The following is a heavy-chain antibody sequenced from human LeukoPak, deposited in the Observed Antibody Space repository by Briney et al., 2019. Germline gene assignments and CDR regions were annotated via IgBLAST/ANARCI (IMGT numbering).Heavy chain of an antibody. J-gene: IGHJ3*02. CDR2: ISAYNGNT. V-gene: IGHV1-18*01. Sequence: GASVKVSCKASGYTFTSYGISWVRQAPGQGLEWMGWISAYNGNTNYAQKLQGRVTMTTDTSTSTAYMELRSLRSDDTAVYYCARGKKPAISSSWYFGAFDIWGQGTMVTVSS. CDR3: ARGKKPAISSSWYFGAFDI. CDR1: GYTFTSYG. D-gene: IGHD6-13*01.